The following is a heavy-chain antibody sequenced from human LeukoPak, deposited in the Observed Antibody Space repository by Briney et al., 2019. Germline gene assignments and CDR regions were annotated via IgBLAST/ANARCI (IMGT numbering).Heavy chain of an antibody. CDR1: GGSISSYY. D-gene: IGHD6-13*01. CDR3: ASSSSWTKPFDY. J-gene: IGHJ4*02. CDR2: IYTSGST. Sequence: SETLTLTCTVSGGSISSYYWSWIRQPAGKGLEWIWRIYTSGSTNYSPSLKSRVTMSVDTSKNQFSLKLSSVTAADTAVYYCASSSSWTKPFDYWGQGTLVTVSS. V-gene: IGHV4-4*07.